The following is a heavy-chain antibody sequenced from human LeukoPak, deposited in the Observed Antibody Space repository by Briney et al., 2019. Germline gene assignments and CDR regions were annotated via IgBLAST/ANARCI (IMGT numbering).Heavy chain of an antibody. Sequence: PSETLSLTCTVSGGSISSYYWSWIRQPPGKGLEWIGYIYYSGSTNYNPSLKSRVTISVVTSKNQFSLKLSSVTAADTAVYYCARESHSSSLDYWGQGTLVTVSS. J-gene: IGHJ4*02. D-gene: IGHD6-13*01. CDR3: ARESHSSSLDY. CDR2: IYYSGST. CDR1: GGSISSYY. V-gene: IGHV4-59*01.